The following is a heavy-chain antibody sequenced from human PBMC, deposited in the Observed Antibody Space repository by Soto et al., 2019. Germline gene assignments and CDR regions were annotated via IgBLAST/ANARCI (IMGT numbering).Heavy chain of an antibody. CDR2: ISYDGTTQ. D-gene: IGHD5-18*01. CDR3: ARGGSRYGFEAFDM. V-gene: IGHV3-30-3*01. Sequence: QVQLVESGGGVVQPGRSLRLACVASGFTFSSYVIYWVRQAPGKGLEWVALISYDGTTQYNVDSVKGRFTISRDNSKNTVFLQMTSLRPEDTAVFYCARGGSRYGFEAFDMWGQGTMVTVSS. J-gene: IGHJ3*02. CDR1: GFTFSSYV.